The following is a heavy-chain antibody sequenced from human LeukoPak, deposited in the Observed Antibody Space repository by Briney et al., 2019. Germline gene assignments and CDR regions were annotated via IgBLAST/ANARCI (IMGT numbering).Heavy chain of an antibody. J-gene: IGHJ6*03. D-gene: IGHD5-18*01. CDR3: ARDSFGYSYGYNYYYMDV. CDR1: GYSISSDYY. V-gene: IGHV4-38-2*02. CDR2: IHHSGRT. Sequence: SETLSLTCTVSGYSISSDYYWGWIRQPPGKGLEWIGSIHHSGRTYYNPSLKSRVTISVDTSKNQFSLKLSSVTAADTAVYYCARDSFGYSYGYNYYYMDVWGKGTTVTVSS.